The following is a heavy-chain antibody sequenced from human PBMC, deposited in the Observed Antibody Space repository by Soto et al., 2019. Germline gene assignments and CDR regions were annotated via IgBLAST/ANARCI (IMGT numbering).Heavy chain of an antibody. D-gene: IGHD3-22*01. J-gene: IGHJ4*02. CDR3: AADQYYYDSAGHNPTFDY. Sequence: ASEKVSCKASGFTFTSSAVQWVRQARGQRLEWIGWTVVGSGNTNYAQKFQERVTITRDMSTSTAYMELSSLRSEDTAVYYCAADQYYYDSAGHNPTFDYWGQGTLVTVSS. V-gene: IGHV1-58*01. CDR2: TVVGSGNT. CDR1: GFTFTSSA.